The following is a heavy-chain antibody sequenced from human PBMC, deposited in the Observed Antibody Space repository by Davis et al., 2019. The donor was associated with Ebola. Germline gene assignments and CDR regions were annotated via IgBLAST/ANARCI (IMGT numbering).Heavy chain of an antibody. CDR2: ISISGSTI. CDR3: ARDRSYGYYYYGMDV. J-gene: IGHJ6*02. V-gene: IGHV3-11*04. D-gene: IGHD5-18*01. Sequence: GGSLRLSCAASGFTFSDYYMSWIRQAPGKGLEWVSYISISGSTIYYADSVKGRFTISRDNAKNSLYLQMNSLRAEDTAVYYCARDRSYGYYYYGMDVWGQGTTVTVSS. CDR1: GFTFSDYY.